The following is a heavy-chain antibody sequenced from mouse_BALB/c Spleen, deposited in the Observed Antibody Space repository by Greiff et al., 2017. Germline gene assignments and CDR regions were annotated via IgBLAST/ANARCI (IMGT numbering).Heavy chain of an antibody. CDR2: ISSGGGST. CDR3: ARPAGRTTVFDY. V-gene: IGHV5-12-1*01. Sequence: EVKLMESGGGLVKPGGSLKLSCAASGFAFSSYDMSWVRQTPEKRLEWVAYISSGGGSTYYPDTVKGRFTISRDNAKNTLYLQMSSLKSEDTAMYYCARPAGRTTVFDYWGQGTTLTVSS. D-gene: IGHD1-1*01. J-gene: IGHJ2*01. CDR1: GFAFSSYD.